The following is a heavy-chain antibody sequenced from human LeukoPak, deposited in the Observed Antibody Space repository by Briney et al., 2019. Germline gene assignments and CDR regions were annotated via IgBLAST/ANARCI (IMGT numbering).Heavy chain of an antibody. D-gene: IGHD1-26*01. J-gene: IGHJ4*02. V-gene: IGHV4-34*01. CDR2: INHSGST. CDR3: ASLSGSYSTGYDY. CDR1: GGSFSGYY. Sequence: SETLSLTCAVYGGSFSGYYWSWIRQPPGKGLEWIGEINHSGSTNYNPTLKSRVTISVDTSKNQFSLKLSSVTAADPAVYYCASLSGSYSTGYDYWGQGTLVTVSS.